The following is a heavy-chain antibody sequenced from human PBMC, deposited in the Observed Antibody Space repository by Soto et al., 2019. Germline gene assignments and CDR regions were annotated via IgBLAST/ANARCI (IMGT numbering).Heavy chain of an antibody. CDR3: ARDPRPPSGWLGFWEYGMDV. V-gene: IGHV1-2*02. Sequence: GASVKVSCKASGYTFTGNYINWVRQAPGQGLEWMGWVNPDNGGTTSAQKFQGRVTMTRDTSVTTAYMELSRLTSDDTAVYYCARDPRPPSGWLGFWEYGMDVWGQGTTVTVSS. CDR2: VNPDNGGT. CDR1: GYTFTGNY. J-gene: IGHJ6*02. D-gene: IGHD3-3*01.